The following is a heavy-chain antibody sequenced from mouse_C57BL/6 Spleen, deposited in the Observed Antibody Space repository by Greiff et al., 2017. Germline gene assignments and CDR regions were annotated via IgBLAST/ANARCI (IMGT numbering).Heavy chain of an antibody. CDR2: ISYSGST. D-gene: IGHD2-3*01. V-gene: IGHV3-1*01. J-gene: IGHJ3*01. CDR1: GYSITSGYD. Sequence: EVKLVESGPGMVKPSQSLSLTCTVTGYSITSGYDWHWIRHFPGNKLEWMGYISYSGSTNYNPSLKSRISITHDTSKNHFFLKLNSVTTEDTATYYCATDYDGYFFAYWGQGTLVTVSA. CDR3: ATDYDGYFFAY.